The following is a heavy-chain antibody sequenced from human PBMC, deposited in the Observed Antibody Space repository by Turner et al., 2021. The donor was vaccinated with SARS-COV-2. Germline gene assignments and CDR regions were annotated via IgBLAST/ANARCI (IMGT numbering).Heavy chain of an antibody. J-gene: IGHJ6*02. CDR3: ATETVTGRKYYYNGMDV. Sequence: QLPLQESGPGLVKPSETLSLTCPAAGCSISSSSYYWGWIRQPPGKGLEWIGSIYYSGSTYSNPSLKSRVTISVDTSKNQFSLKVSSVTAADTAVYHCATETVTGRKYYYNGMDVWGQGTTVTVSS. V-gene: IGHV4-39*01. CDR2: IYYSGST. D-gene: IGHD4-4*01. CDR1: GCSISSSSYY.